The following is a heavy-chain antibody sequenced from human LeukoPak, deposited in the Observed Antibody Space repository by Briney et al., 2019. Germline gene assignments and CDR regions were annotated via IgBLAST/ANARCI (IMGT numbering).Heavy chain of an antibody. J-gene: IGHJ4*02. CDR2: ISSSRSTI. D-gene: IGHD3-3*01. CDR1: GFTFSDYY. Sequence: GGSLRLSCAASGFTFSDYYMSWLRQAPGKGLEWVSYISSSRSTIYYADSVKGRFTISRDNAKNSLYLQMNSLRAEDTAVYYCARLSSYDFWSGYPPLGYFDYWGQGTLVTVSS. CDR3: ARLSSYDFWSGYPPLGYFDY. V-gene: IGHV3-11*04.